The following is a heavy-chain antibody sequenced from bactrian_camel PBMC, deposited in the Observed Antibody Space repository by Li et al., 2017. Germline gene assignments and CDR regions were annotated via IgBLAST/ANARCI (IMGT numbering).Heavy chain of an antibody. CDR3: AKTCTVDWVPPPRDNY. J-gene: IGHJ4*01. CDR2: IGSGGTI. D-gene: IGHD6*01. V-gene: IGHV3S53*01. CDR1: GIDHHAC. Sequence: VQLVESGGGTVQAGGSLTLSCAVSGIDHHACMAWFRQAPGKEREGVAVIGSGGTIRFADSVEGRFTISRDHARNTLYLEMDGLKTEDTGMYDRAKTCTVDWVPPPRDNYWGQGTQVTVS.